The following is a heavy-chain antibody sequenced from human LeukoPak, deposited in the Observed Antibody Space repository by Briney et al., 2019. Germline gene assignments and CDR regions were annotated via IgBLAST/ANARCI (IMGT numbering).Heavy chain of an antibody. Sequence: PGGSLRLSCAASGFTFSDYYMSWIRQAPGKGLEWVSAISGSGGSTYYADSVKGRFTISRDNSKNTLYLQMNSLRAEDTAVYYCANAKHGGWSAYLWGQGTLVTVSS. D-gene: IGHD6-19*01. CDR2: ISGSGGST. CDR3: ANAKHGGWSAYL. J-gene: IGHJ4*02. CDR1: GFTFSDYY. V-gene: IGHV3-23*01.